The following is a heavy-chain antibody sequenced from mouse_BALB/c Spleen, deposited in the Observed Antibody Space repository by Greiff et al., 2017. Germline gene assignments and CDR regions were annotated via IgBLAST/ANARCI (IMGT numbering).Heavy chain of an antibody. D-gene: IGHD1-1*01. CDR1: GFTFSSFG. J-gene: IGHJ4*01. V-gene: IGHV5-17*02. CDR3: ARSRYYYGSRYYAMDY. CDR2: ISSGSSTI. Sequence: EVKLVESGGGLVQPGGSRKLSCAASGFTFSSFGMHWVRQAPEKGLEWVAYISSGSSTIYYADTVKGRFTISRDNPKNTLFLQMTSLRSEDTAMYYCARSRYYYGSRYYAMDYWGQGTSVTVSS.